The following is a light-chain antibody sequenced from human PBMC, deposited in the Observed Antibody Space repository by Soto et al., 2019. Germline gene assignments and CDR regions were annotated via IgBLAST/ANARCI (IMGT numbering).Light chain of an antibody. CDR3: QNYNSAPYT. V-gene: IGKV1-27*01. CDR1: QGISTY. J-gene: IGKJ2*01. Sequence: DIQMTQSPSSLSASVGDRVTITCRASQGISTYLAWYQQRPGEVPNLLIYAASTLQSGVPSRFSGSGSGTDFTLTISSLQPEDVATYYCQNYNSAPYTFGQGTKLEIK. CDR2: AAS.